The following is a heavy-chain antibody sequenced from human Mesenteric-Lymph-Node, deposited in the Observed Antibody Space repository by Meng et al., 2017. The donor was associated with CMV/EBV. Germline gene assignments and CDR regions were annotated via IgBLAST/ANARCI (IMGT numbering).Heavy chain of an antibody. Sequence: GGSLRLSCVASGFTFSSFDMNWVRQAPGKGLEWDSFIRSSGGTIYYADSVKGRFTISRDNAKNSLHLQMNSLRPEDTAVYYCARDWALDSWGQGTLVTVSS. CDR3: ARDWALDS. V-gene: IGHV3-48*03. J-gene: IGHJ4*02. CDR1: GFTFSSFD. D-gene: IGHD7-27*01. CDR2: IRSSGGTI.